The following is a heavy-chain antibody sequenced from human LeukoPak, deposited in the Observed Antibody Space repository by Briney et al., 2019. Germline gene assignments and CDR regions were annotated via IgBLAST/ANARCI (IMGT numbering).Heavy chain of an antibody. D-gene: IGHD6-19*01. V-gene: IGHV1-8*01. CDR1: GYTFTSFE. Sequence: GASVKVSCKASGYTFTSFEINWVRQSTGQGLEWMGWVNPDSGKTAYALKFQDRLIMPTNISLSTVYMELASLKSEDTAVYYCARGVAGGDFWGQGTLVTVSS. J-gene: IGHJ4*02. CDR2: VNPDSGKT. CDR3: ARGVAGGDF.